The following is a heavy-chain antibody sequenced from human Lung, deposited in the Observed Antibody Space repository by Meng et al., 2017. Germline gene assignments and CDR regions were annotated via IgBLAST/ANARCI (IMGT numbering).Heavy chain of an antibody. CDR1: GFSVSSYS. Sequence: GESLKTSCAASGFSVSSYSMSRVRQAPGKGLDWVSSINSGGSSYADSVKGRFTISRDNAKSSLYLHMNSLRDDDTAVYYCARDRALVWEADGGMDVWGQGTTVTVSS. CDR2: INSGGSS. CDR3: ARDRALVWEADGGMDV. V-gene: IGHV3-21*01. J-gene: IGHJ6*02. D-gene: IGHD3-16*01.